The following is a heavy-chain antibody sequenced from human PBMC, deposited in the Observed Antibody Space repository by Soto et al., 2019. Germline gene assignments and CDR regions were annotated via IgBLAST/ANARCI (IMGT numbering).Heavy chain of an antibody. V-gene: IGHV4-59*01. CDR2: IYYSGST. D-gene: IGHD2-2*01. CDR1: GGSISSYY. CDR3: ARERVVVVPAAMFGAFDI. J-gene: IGHJ3*02. Sequence: QVQLQESGPGLVKPSETLSLTCTVSGGSISSYYWSWIRQPPGKGLEWIGYIYYSGSTNYNPSLKSRVTISVDTSKNQFSLKLSSVTAADTAVYYCARERVVVVPAAMFGAFDIWGQGTMVTVSS.